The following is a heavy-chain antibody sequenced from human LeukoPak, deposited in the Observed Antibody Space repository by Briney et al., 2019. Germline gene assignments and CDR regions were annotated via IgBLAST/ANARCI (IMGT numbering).Heavy chain of an antibody. V-gene: IGHV4-34*01. Sequence: SETLSLTCAVYGGSFSGYYWSWIRQPPGKGLEWIGEINHSVSTNYNPSLKSRVTISVDTSKNQFSLKLSSVTAADTAVYYCARHRIITDPSSSWEDDDAFDIWGQGTMVTVSS. CDR3: ARHRIITDPSSSWEDDDAFDI. CDR1: GGSFSGYY. CDR2: INHSVST. J-gene: IGHJ3*02. D-gene: IGHD6-13*01.